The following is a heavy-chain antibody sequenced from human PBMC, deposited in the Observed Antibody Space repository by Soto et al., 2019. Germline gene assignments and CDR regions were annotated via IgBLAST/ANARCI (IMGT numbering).Heavy chain of an antibody. CDR1: GGSISSGGYS. Sequence: SETLSLTCAVSGGSISSGGYSWSWIRQPPVKGLEWIGYIYHSGSTYYNPSLKSRVTISVDRSKNQFSLKLSSVTAADTAVYYCARGGRTDSSGYYYDLYFDYWGQGTLVTVSS. V-gene: IGHV4-30-2*01. CDR3: ARGGRTDSSGYYYDLYFDY. J-gene: IGHJ4*02. CDR2: IYHSGST. D-gene: IGHD3-22*01.